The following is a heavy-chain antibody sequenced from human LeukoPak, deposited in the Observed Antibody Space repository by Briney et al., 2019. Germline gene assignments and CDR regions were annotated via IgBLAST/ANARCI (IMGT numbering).Heavy chain of an antibody. CDR3: ARPQFRGFGYSAHDAFDI. CDR1: GFTFSRYS. Sequence: PGGALRLSCAASGFTFSRYSMNWVRQAPGKGLEWVSSISSSSSYIYYADSVKGRFTISRDNAKNSLYLQMNSLRAEDTAVYYCARPQFRGFGYSAHDAFDIWGQGTMVTVSS. J-gene: IGHJ3*02. D-gene: IGHD6-13*01. V-gene: IGHV3-21*01. CDR2: ISSSSSYI.